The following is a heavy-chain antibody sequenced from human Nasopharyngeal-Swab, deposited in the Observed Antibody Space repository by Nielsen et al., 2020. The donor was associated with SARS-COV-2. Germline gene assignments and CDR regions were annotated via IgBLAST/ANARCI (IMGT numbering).Heavy chain of an antibody. CDR2: ISYDGSNK. D-gene: IGHD6-19*01. Sequence: GESLKISCAASGFTFSSYAMHWVRQAPGKGLEWVAVISYDGSNKYYADSVKGRFTISRDNSKNKLYLQMNSLRAEDTAVYYCARAGDSSGWYFWFDPWGQGTLVTVSS. V-gene: IGHV3-30-3*01. J-gene: IGHJ5*02. CDR3: ARAGDSSGWYFWFDP. CDR1: GFTFSSYA.